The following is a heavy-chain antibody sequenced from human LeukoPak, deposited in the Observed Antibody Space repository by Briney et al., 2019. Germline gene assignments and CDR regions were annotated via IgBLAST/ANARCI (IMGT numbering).Heavy chain of an antibody. V-gene: IGHV1-8*01. J-gene: IGHJ4*02. CDR3: AAYYYDSSGYYGEAY. D-gene: IGHD3-22*01. CDR2: MNPNSGNT. Sequence: ASVKVSCKASVYTFTSYDINWVRQATGQGLEWMEWMNPNSGNTGYAQKFQGRVTMTRNTSISTAYMELSSLRSEDTAVYYCAAYYYDSSGYYGEAYWGQGTLVTVPS. CDR1: VYTFTSYD.